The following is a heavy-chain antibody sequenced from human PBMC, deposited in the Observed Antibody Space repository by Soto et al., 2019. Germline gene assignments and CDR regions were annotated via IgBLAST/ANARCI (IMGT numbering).Heavy chain of an antibody. V-gene: IGHV3-33*01. CDR1: GFTFSSYG. D-gene: IGHD2-15*01. Sequence: QVQLVESGGGVVQPGRSLRLSCAASGFTFSSYGMHWVRQAPGKGLEWVAVIWYDGSNKYYADSVKGRFTISRDNSKNTLDLQMNSLRAEDTAVYNCATDLKLRRVVALIDYWGQGTLVTVSS. CDR3: ATDLKLRRVVALIDY. CDR2: IWYDGSNK. J-gene: IGHJ4*02.